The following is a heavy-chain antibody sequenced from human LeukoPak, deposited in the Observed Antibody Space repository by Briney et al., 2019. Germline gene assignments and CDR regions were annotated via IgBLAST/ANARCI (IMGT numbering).Heavy chain of an antibody. CDR1: GGSISSSNW. Sequence: SGTLSLTCAVSGGSISSSNWWSWVRQPPGKGLEWIGEIYHSGSANYNPSLKSRLTISVDKSRNQFSLILSSVTAADTAVYYCASKSYSGSYTFDYWGQGTLVTVSS. D-gene: IGHD1-26*01. V-gene: IGHV4-4*02. CDR2: IYHSGSA. J-gene: IGHJ4*02. CDR3: ASKSYSGSYTFDY.